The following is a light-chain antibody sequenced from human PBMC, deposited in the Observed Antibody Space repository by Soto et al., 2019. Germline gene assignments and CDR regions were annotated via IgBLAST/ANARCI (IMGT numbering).Light chain of an antibody. V-gene: IGKV1-5*03. Sequence: DTQMTQFPSTLSASLGDRVTITCRASQSISSWLAWYQQKPGKVPNLLMYKASSLETGVPSRFSVSGSGTEFTLTINNLQPDDFGTYFCQQYNSYPITFGQGTRLEMK. CDR1: QSISSW. CDR2: KAS. J-gene: IGKJ5*01. CDR3: QQYNSYPIT.